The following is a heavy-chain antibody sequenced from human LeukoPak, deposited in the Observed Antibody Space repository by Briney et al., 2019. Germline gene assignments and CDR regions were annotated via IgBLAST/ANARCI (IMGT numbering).Heavy chain of an antibody. CDR2: IKQDESEK. CDR1: GFTFSSYW. V-gene: IGHV3-7*01. CDR3: ARDVAGSLDY. J-gene: IGHJ4*02. D-gene: IGHD1-26*01. Sequence: PGGSLRLSCVASGFTFSSYWMAWVRQAPGKGLEWVANIKQDESEKNYVDSVKGRFTISSDNAKNSLFLQMNGLRVEDTAVYYCARDVAGSLDYWGQGTLVTVSS.